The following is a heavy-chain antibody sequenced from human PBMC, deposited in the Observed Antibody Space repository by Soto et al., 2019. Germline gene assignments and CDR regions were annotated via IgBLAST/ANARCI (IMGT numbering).Heavy chain of an antibody. Sequence: QVQLVQSGAEVQKPGSSVKVSCKASGGTFSSYAISWVRQAPGQGLEWMGGIIPIFGTANYAQKFQGRVTITADESTSTTYMELSSLRAEDTAVYYCSLGNSYGYLPFDYWGQGTLVTVSS. CDR2: IIPIFGTA. CDR1: GGTFSSYA. V-gene: IGHV1-69*01. J-gene: IGHJ4*02. D-gene: IGHD5-18*01. CDR3: SLGNSYGYLPFDY.